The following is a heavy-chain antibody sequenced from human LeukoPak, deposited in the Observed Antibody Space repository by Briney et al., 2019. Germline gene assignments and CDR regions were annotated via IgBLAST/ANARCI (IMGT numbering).Heavy chain of an antibody. CDR2: IWYEERTK. CDR3: AKEGIYMESSLED. V-gene: IGHV3-33*06. Sequence: GGSLRLSCTASGFTFSDYGMHWVRQAPGNGLEWVATIWYEERTKYYIDSVKGRFTISRDNSKNTFYLRMNSLRVDDTATYYCAKEGIYMESSLEDWGQGILVTVSS. CDR1: GFTFSDYG. J-gene: IGHJ4*02. D-gene: IGHD5-12*01.